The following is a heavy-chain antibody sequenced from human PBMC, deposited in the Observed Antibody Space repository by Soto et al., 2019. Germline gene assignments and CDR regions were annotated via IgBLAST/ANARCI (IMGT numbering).Heavy chain of an antibody. CDR1: GDSISSYS. V-gene: IGHV4-59*01. J-gene: IGHJ4*02. Sequence: PSETLSLTCTVSGDSISSYSWSWIRQPPGKGLEWIGNIHYNGNTKYSPSLKSRVTMPVDTSKNHFSLKLISVTTADTAVYYCSHGYTQYFESWGQGTLVTVSS. D-gene: IGHD5-18*01. CDR3: SHGYTQYFES. CDR2: IHYNGNT.